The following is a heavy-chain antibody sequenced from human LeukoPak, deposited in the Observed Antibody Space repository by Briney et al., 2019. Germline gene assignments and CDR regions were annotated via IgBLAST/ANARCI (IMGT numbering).Heavy chain of an antibody. V-gene: IGHV4-30-4*01. J-gene: IGHJ4*02. D-gene: IGHD6-13*01. Sequence: XGXXYXSGSXYXNPSXKSRVXISVDTSKNQFSLKLSSVTAADTAVYYCXRTXAAAKGRVDYWGQGTLVTVSS. CDR2: XYXSGSX. CDR3: XRTXAAAKGRVDY.